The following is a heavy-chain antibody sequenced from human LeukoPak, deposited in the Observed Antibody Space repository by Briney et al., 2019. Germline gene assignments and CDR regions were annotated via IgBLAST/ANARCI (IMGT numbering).Heavy chain of an antibody. D-gene: IGHD1-26*01. CDR1: GFTFSSYA. Sequence: GGSLRLSCAASGFTFSSYAMSWVRRAPGKGLEWVSAISGSGGSTYYADSVKGRFTISRDNSKNTLYLQTNSLRAEDTAVYYCAKDPDIVGATTPDYWGQGTLVTVSS. J-gene: IGHJ4*02. V-gene: IGHV3-23*01. CDR2: ISGSGGST. CDR3: AKDPDIVGATTPDY.